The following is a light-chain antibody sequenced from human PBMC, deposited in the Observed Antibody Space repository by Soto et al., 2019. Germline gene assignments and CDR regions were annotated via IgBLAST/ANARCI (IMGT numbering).Light chain of an antibody. CDR1: QSVSSN. V-gene: IGKV3-15*01. CDR2: GAS. CDR3: QQYNNSPQT. J-gene: IGKJ1*01. Sequence: EIVMTQSPATLSVSPGERATLSCRASQSVSSNLAWYQQKPGQAPRLLIYGASTRATGIPARFSGSGSGTEFTLTISILQSEDFAVYYCQQYNNSPQTFGQGTKVEIQ.